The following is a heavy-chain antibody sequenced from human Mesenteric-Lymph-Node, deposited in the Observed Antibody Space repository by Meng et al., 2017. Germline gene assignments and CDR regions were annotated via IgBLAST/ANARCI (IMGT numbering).Heavy chain of an antibody. CDR1: GFTFSDYY. D-gene: IGHD6-19*01. V-gene: IGHV3-11*04. J-gene: IGHJ4*02. Sequence: GESLKISCAASGFTFSDYYMSWIRQAPGKGLEWVSYISSSGSTIYYADSVRGRFTISRDNAKNSLYLQVNSLRVEDTAVYYCARQKKYSNGWYYFDYWGQGALVTVSS. CDR2: ISSSGSTI. CDR3: ARQKKYSNGWYYFDY.